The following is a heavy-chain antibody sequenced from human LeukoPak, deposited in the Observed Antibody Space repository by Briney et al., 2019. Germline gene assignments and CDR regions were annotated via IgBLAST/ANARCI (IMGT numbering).Heavy chain of an antibody. Sequence: PEGSLRLSCAASGTTFSNAWLSWVRQAPGKRLEWVGRIKSKSDGGTTDYGAPVKGRFTISRDDSKNTLYLQMNSLKTEDTAVYYCTADGWKQRPHWYFGLWGRGTLVTVSS. J-gene: IGHJ2*01. CDR1: GTTFSNAW. V-gene: IGHV3-15*01. CDR2: IKSKSDGGTT. D-gene: IGHD6-25*01. CDR3: TADGWKQRPHWYFGL.